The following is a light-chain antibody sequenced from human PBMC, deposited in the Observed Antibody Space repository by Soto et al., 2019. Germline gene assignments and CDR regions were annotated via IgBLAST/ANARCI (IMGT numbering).Light chain of an antibody. J-gene: IGKJ2*02. CDR1: QSVSSNY. V-gene: IGKV3-20*01. CDR2: GAS. Sequence: EIVLTQSPGTLSLSPGEGATLSCRASQSVSSNYLDWYQQKPGQAPRLLIYGASNRATGLPDGFSGSGSGTDFTLTISRLEPEDYAVYYCQQYGSSCTVGQGTKVEIK. CDR3: QQYGSSCT.